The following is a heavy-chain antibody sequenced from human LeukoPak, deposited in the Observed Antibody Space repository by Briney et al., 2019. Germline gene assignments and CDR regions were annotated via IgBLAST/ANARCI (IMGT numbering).Heavy chain of an antibody. V-gene: IGHV1-8*03. CDR3: ARTRSGYYPMDP. Sequence: ASVKVSCKASGYTFTSYDINWVRQATGQGLEWMGWMNPNSGNIGYAQKFQGRVTITRNTSISTAYMELSSLRSEDTAVYYCARTRSGYYPMDPWGQGTLVTVSS. CDR2: MNPNSGNI. D-gene: IGHD3-22*01. CDR1: GYTFTSYD. J-gene: IGHJ5*02.